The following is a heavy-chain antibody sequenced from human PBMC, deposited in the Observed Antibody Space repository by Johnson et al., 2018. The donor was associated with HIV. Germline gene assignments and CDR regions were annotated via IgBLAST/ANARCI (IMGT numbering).Heavy chain of an antibody. D-gene: IGHD1-26*01. CDR2: ISWSGGST. CDR3: ARVKWALLGDDAFDI. J-gene: IGHJ3*02. Sequence: VQLVESGGGVVRPGGSLRLSCAASGFTFNDHGMSLVRQVPGKGLEWVSGISWSGGSTDFADSVKGRFTISRDNAKNSLYLQMNSLRAEDTAVYYCARVKWALLGDDAFDIWGQGTMVTVSS. V-gene: IGHV3-20*04. CDR1: GFTFNDHG.